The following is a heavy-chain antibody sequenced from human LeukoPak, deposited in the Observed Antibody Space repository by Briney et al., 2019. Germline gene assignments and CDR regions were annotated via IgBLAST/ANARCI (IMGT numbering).Heavy chain of an antibody. CDR1: GYTFTSYG. CDR3: ARDLGQIQLWFSDNWFDP. V-gene: IGHV1-69*13. D-gene: IGHD5-18*01. Sequence: SVKVSCKASGYTFTSYGISWVRQAPGQGLEWMGGIIPIFGTANYAQKFQGRVTITADESTSTAYMELSSLRSEDTAVYYCARDLGQIQLWFSDNWFDPWGQGTLVTVSS. CDR2: IIPIFGTA. J-gene: IGHJ5*02.